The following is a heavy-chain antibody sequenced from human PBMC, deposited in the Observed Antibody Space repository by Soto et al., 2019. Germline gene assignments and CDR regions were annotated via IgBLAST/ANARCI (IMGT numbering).Heavy chain of an antibody. Sequence: SETLSLTCTVSGGSISSYYWSWIRQPAGKGLEWIGRIYTSGSTNYNPSLKSRVTMSVDTSKNQFSLKLSSVTAADTAVYYCGRDIWSAGFADSGSDYWGQGTLVTVSS. V-gene: IGHV4-4*07. J-gene: IGHJ4*02. CDR2: IYTSGST. D-gene: IGHD3-10*01. CDR3: GRDIWSAGFADSGSDY. CDR1: GGSISSYY.